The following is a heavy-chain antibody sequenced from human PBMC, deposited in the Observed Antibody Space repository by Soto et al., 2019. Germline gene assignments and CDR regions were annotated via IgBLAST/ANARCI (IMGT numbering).Heavy chain of an antibody. J-gene: IGHJ5*02. CDR3: ARHNGIITMVRGVITWFDP. CDR1: GGSISSSSYY. Sequence: QLQLQESGPGLVKPSETLSLTCTVSGGSISSSSYYWGWIRQPPGKGLEWIGSIYYSGSTYYNPSLKSRVTTSVDTSKNQFSLKLSSVTAADTAVYYCARHNGIITMVRGVITWFDPWGQGTLVTVSS. CDR2: IYYSGST. V-gene: IGHV4-39*01. D-gene: IGHD3-10*01.